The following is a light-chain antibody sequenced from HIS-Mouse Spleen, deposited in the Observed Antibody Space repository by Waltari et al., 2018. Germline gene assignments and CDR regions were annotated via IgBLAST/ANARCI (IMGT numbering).Light chain of an antibody. CDR3: SSYTSSSTWV. CDR1: SSDVGGYNY. V-gene: IGLV2-14*01. CDR2: EVS. J-gene: IGLJ3*02. Sequence: QSALTQPASVSGSPGQSITISCPGTSSDVGGYNYASWYQQHPGKPPKLMIYEVSNRPSGVSNRFSGSKSGNTASLTISGLQAEDEADYYCSSYTSSSTWVFGGGTKLTVL.